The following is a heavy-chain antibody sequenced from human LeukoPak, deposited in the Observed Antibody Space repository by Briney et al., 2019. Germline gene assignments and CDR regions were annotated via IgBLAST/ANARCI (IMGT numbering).Heavy chain of an antibody. V-gene: IGHV3-23*01. CDR2: ISGSGGNT. D-gene: IGHD1-26*01. J-gene: IGHJ4*02. CDR3: AKKSLGISGRYYPDY. Sequence: GGSLTLSCAASGFTFSTYAMSWVRQAPGKGLEWVSAISGSGGNTYYADSVKGRFTISRDNSKNTLYLQMNSLRAEDTAVYYCAKKSLGISGRYYPDYWGQGTLVTVSS. CDR1: GFTFSTYA.